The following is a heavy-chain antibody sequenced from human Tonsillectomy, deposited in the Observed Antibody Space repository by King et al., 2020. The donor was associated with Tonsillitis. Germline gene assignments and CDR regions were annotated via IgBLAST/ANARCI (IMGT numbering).Heavy chain of an antibody. D-gene: IGHD6-13*01. V-gene: IGHV1-69*01. J-gene: IGHJ3*02. Sequence: VQLVQSGAEVKKPGSSVKVSCKASGDTFRSYSITWVRQAPGQGLEWMGGIIPIFGSANYAQKFQGRVTITADESTSTVFMELHSVKSEDTAVYYCVRDIGHRAAAGTLGAFDIWGQGTMVTVS. CDR1: GDTFRSYS. CDR2: IIPIFGSA. CDR3: VRDIGHRAAAGTLGAFDI.